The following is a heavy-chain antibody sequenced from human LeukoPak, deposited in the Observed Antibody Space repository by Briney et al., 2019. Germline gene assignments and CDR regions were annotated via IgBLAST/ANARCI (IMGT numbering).Heavy chain of an antibody. Sequence: PGGSLRLSCAASGFTFSSYSMNWVRQAPGKGLEWVSSISSSSSYIYYADSVKGRFTTSRDNAKNSLYLQMNSLRAEDTAVYYCARDRGYCSSTSCPHRGWFDPWGQGTLVTVSS. CDR2: ISSSSSYI. CDR3: ARDRGYCSSTSCPHRGWFDP. D-gene: IGHD2-2*01. CDR1: GFTFSSYS. J-gene: IGHJ5*02. V-gene: IGHV3-21*01.